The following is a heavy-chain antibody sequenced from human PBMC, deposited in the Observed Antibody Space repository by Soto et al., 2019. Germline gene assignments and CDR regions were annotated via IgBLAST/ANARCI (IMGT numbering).Heavy chain of an antibody. CDR3: ASYGGHSLDS. CDR2: IWYDGSTK. J-gene: IGHJ4*02. CDR1: GFTFSSYG. Sequence: QVQLVESGGGVVQPGRSLRLSCAASGFTFSSYGMHWVRQAPGKGLEWVAVIWYDGSTKYYGDSVKGRFTISRDNSKNMLDLQMNNLRAEDTAVYHCASYGGHSLDSWGQGALVAVSS. V-gene: IGHV3-33*01. D-gene: IGHD2-21*01.